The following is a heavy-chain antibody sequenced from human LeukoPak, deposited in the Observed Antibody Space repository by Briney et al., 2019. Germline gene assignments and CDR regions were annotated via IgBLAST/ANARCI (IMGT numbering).Heavy chain of an antibody. Sequence: GGSLRLSCAASGFTFSDYYMSWIRQAPGKGLEWVSYISSSSSYTNYADSVKGRFTISGDNAKNSLYLQMNSLRAEDTAVYYCARSCSSTSCPFDYWGQGTLVTVSS. J-gene: IGHJ4*02. D-gene: IGHD2-2*01. CDR3: ARSCSSTSCPFDY. CDR2: ISSSSSYT. CDR1: GFTFSDYY. V-gene: IGHV3-11*06.